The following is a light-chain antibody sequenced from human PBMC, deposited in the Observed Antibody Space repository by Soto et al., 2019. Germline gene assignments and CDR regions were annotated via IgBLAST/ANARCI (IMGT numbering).Light chain of an antibody. V-gene: IGKV1-5*03. CDR2: KAS. J-gene: IGKJ2*01. CDR1: QSLNIW. CDR3: QQYKAYSYT. Sequence: DIEMTQSPSTLSASVGDRVTITCRATQSLNIWLAWYQQKPGKAPKLLISKASSLESGVPSRFSSSGSGTEFSLTISSLQPDDFATYYCQQYKAYSYTFGQGTKLEMK.